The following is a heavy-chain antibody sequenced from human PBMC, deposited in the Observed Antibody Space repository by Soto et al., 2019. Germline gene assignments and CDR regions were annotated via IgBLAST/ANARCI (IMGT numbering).Heavy chain of an antibody. V-gene: IGHV3-21*01. CDR2: ISSSSSYI. CDR3: ARGSVSSSWYSYYYYYGMDV. Sequence: PGGSLRLSCATSGFTFSSYSMNWVRQAPGKGLEWVSSISSSSSYIYYADSVKGRFTISRDNAKNSLYLQMNSLRAEDTAVYYCARGSVSSSWYSYYYYYGMDVWGQGTTVTVYS. D-gene: IGHD6-13*01. J-gene: IGHJ6*02. CDR1: GFTFSSYS.